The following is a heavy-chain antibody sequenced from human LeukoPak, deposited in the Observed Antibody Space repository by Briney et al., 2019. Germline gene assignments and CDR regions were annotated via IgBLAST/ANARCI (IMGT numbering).Heavy chain of an antibody. V-gene: IGHV4-59*08. D-gene: IGHD2-15*01. CDR2: VYYSGST. J-gene: IGHJ4*02. CDR3: ARNTHLDY. CDR1: GDSISNNY. Sequence: PSETLSVTCTVSGDSISNNYWNWIRQPPGKGLEWIGYVYYSGSTTYNPSLKSRVTISVDTSKNQFTLKLRSVTAADTAVYFCARNTHLDYWGQGNLVTVPS.